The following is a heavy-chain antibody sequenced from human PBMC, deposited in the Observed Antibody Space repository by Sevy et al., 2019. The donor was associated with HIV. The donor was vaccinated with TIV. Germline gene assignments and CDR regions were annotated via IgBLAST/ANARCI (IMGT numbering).Heavy chain of an antibody. J-gene: IGHJ6*02. Sequence: GGSLRLSCAASGLTFSSYAMSWVRQAPGKGLEWVSAISGSGGSTYYADSVKGRFTISRDNSKNTLYLQMNSLRAEDTAVYYRANGYNYYYYGMDVWGQGTTVTVSS. D-gene: IGHD5-12*01. CDR1: GLTFSSYA. V-gene: IGHV3-23*01. CDR3: ANGYNYYYYGMDV. CDR2: ISGSGGST.